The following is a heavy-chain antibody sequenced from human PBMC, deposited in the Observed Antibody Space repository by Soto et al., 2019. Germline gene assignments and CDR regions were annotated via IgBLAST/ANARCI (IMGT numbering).Heavy chain of an antibody. CDR2: ISSTGRTI. D-gene: IGHD1-26*01. V-gene: IGHV3-11*04. Sequence: PGGSLRLSCGASGFTFSNYYMSWIRQAPGKGLEWVSYISSTGRTIYNGDSVKGRFTISRDNSKNTVYLEMTSLKAEDTAVYYCARDFTQVGPLDFWGQGTLVTVSS. J-gene: IGHJ4*02. CDR3: ARDFTQVGPLDF. CDR1: GFTFSNYY.